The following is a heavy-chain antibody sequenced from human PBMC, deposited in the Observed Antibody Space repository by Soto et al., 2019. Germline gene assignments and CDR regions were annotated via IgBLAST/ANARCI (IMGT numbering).Heavy chain of an antibody. D-gene: IGHD2-15*01. CDR3: ARGGIVVVVDVPHWFDP. CDR2: IHHSGST. J-gene: IGHJ5*02. CDR1: GYSIRSDYY. V-gene: IGHV4-38-2*01. Sequence: PSETLSLTCAVSGYSIRSDYYWGWIRQPPGKGLEWIGSIHHSGSTYYNPSLKSRVTISVDTSKTQFSLKLSSVTAADTAVYYCARGGIVVVVDVPHWFDPWGQGTLVTVSS.